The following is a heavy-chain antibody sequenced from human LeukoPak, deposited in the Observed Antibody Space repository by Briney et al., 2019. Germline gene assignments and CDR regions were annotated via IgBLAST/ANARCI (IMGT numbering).Heavy chain of an antibody. CDR3: ARYETVPRGSFDY. V-gene: IGHV3-48*04. CDR2: ISSSSNTI. CDR1: GFSFSSNS. J-gene: IGHJ4*02. D-gene: IGHD4-17*01. Sequence: GGSLRLSCAASGFSFSSNSMNWVRQAPGKGLEWVSYISSSSNTIYYADSVKGRFTISRDNAKTSLYLQMNSLRAEDTAVYYCARYETVPRGSFDYWGQGSLVTVSS.